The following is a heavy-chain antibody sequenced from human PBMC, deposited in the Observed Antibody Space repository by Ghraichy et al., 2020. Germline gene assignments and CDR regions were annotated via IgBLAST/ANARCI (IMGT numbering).Heavy chain of an antibody. V-gene: IGHV3-43*02. Sequence: EGSLRLSCAASGFTFDNYAMHWVRQAPGKGLEWVSLISGDGGSTYYADSVKGRFTISRDNSKNSLYLQMNSLRTEDTALYYCAKGSIWEVYGDIDYWGQGTLVTVSS. CDR1: GFTFDNYA. CDR3: AKGSIWEVYGDIDY. D-gene: IGHD5-24*01. CDR2: ISGDGGST. J-gene: IGHJ4*02.